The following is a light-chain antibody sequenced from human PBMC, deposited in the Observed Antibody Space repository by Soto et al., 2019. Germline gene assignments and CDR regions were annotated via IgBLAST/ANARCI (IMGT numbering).Light chain of an antibody. V-gene: IGLV2-23*02. CDR2: EVT. CDR3: CSYAGSSTYV. CDR1: SSDVGNYNL. J-gene: IGLJ1*01. Sequence: QSALTQPASVSGSPGQSITISCTGTSSDVGNYNLVSWYQQHPGKAPKLIIYEVTKRPSGVSNRFSASKSGNTASLTISGLQAEDEVDYYCCSYAGSSTYVFGTGTKLTVL.